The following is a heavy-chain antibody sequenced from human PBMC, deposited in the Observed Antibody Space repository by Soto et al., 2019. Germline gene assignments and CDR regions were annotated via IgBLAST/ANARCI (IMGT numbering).Heavy chain of an antibody. D-gene: IGHD3-3*01. Sequence: TLSLTCAVYGASFSGYYWRWIRQPPGKGLEWIGEINHSGSTNYNPSLKSRVTISVDTSKNQFSLKLSSVTAADTAVYYCARGVGLRFLEWQLSAEYLQNWGQGTLVTVSS. CDR3: ARGVGLRFLEWQLSAEYLQN. V-gene: IGHV4-34*01. J-gene: IGHJ1*01. CDR2: INHSGST. CDR1: GASFSGYY.